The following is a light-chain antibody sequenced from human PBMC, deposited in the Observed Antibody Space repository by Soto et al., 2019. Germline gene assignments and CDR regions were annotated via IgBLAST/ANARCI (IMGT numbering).Light chain of an antibody. CDR1: PAIASF. J-gene: IGKJ1*01. Sequence: IQLTQSPSSLSASVGDRVTITCRASPAIASFLAWYQQKPGTAPKLLIYGASTLQSGVPSRFSGSRSGTDYTLTIGSLQPDDFATYYCQQLNGSPLTFGQRTKVEV. CDR2: GAS. CDR3: QQLNGSPLT. V-gene: IGKV1-9*01.